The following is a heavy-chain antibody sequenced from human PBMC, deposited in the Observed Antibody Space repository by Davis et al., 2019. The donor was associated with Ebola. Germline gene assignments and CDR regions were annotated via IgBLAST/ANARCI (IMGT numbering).Heavy chain of an antibody. J-gene: IGHJ6*04. CDR1: GFTFSSYS. CDR2: ISSSSSTI. Sequence: PGGSLRLSCAASGFTFSSYSMNWVRQAPGKGLEWVSYISSSSSTIYYADSVKGRFTISRDNVKNSLYLQMNSLRDEDTAVYYCAKDLGGYSYGYVRYYYYGMDVWGKGTTVTVSS. CDR3: AKDLGGYSYGYVRYYYYGMDV. V-gene: IGHV3-48*02. D-gene: IGHD5-18*01.